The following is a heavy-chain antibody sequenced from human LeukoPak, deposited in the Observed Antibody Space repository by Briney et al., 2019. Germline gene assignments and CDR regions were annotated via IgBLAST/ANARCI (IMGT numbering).Heavy chain of an antibody. D-gene: IGHD3-22*01. Sequence: ASVKVSCKASGYTFTGYYMHWVRQAPGQGLEWMGRINPNSGGTNYAQKFQGRVTMTRDTSISTAYMELSRLRSDDTAVYYCARLVTMIVVVQVSDYWGQGTLVTVSS. CDR3: ARLVTMIVVVQVSDY. V-gene: IGHV1-2*06. J-gene: IGHJ4*02. CDR1: GYTFTGYY. CDR2: INPNSGGT.